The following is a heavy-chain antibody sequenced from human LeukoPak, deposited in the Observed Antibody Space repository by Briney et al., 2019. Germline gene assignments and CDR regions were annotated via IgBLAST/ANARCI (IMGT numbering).Heavy chain of an antibody. V-gene: IGHV1-2*02. Sequence: ASVKVSCKAPAYMFNDYYMHWVRQAPGQGLEWMGCINADSGTTNYAQNFQGRVTMTRDRSIRTAYMEMSSLTSDDTAVYYCAIEDVIIARSEIDYWGQGTLVTVSS. CDR1: AYMFNDYY. CDR3: AIEDVIIARSEIDY. D-gene: IGHD3-10*01. CDR2: INADSGTT. J-gene: IGHJ4*02.